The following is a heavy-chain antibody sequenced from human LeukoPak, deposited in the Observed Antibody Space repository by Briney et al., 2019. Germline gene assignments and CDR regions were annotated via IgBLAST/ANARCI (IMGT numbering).Heavy chain of an antibody. V-gene: IGHV3-53*01. CDR1: GFTVSSYY. J-gene: IGHJ4*02. Sequence: GGSLRLSCVASGFTVSSYYVSWVRQAPGKGLEWVSVIYSGGSTYYADSVEGRFTVSRDNSKNTLYLEMRSLRAEDTAVYYCARDLHPRLTGYFDYWGQGTLVTVSS. D-gene: IGHD3-16*01. CDR2: IYSGGST. CDR3: ARDLHPRLTGYFDY.